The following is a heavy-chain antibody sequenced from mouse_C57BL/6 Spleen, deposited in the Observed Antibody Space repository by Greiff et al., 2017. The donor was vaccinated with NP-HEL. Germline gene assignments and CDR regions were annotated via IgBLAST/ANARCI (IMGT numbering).Heavy chain of an antibody. D-gene: IGHD3-2*02. Sequence: EVHLVESGEGLVKPGGSLKLSCAASGFTFSSYAMSWVRQTPEKRLEWVAYISSGGDYIYYADTVKGRFTISRDNARNTLYLQMSSLKSEDTAMYYCTRDPAQAHYFDYWGQGTTLTVSS. CDR2: ISSGGDYI. J-gene: IGHJ2*01. CDR3: TRDPAQAHYFDY. V-gene: IGHV5-9-1*02. CDR1: GFTFSSYA.